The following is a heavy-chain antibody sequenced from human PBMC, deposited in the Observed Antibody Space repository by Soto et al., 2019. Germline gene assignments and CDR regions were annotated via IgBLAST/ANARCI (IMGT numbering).Heavy chain of an antibody. V-gene: IGHV1-69*12. CDR2: IIPIFGTA. D-gene: IGHD3-10*01. CDR1: GGTFSSYA. Sequence: QVQLVQSGAEVKKPGSSVKVSCKAPGGTFSSYAISWVRQAPGQGLEWMGGIIPIFGTANYAQKFQGRVTVTVDESMTTARVELRSMSSEDMAVYYCARAPVVRGAQDNYYYYGMDVWGQGTTVTVSS. CDR3: ARAPVVRGAQDNYYYYGMDV. J-gene: IGHJ6*02.